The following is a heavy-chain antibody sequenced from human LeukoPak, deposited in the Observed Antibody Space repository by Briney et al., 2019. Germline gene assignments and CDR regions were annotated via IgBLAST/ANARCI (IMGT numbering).Heavy chain of an antibody. CDR3: ARASGGYYYYGMDV. D-gene: IGHD6-25*01. CDR1: GFTLNNAW. CDR2: INHSGST. J-gene: IGHJ6*02. Sequence: GSLRLSCAASGFTLNNAWMSWVRQAPGKGLEWIGEINHSGSTNYNPSLKSRVTISVDTSKNQFSLKLSSVTAADTAVYYCARASGGYYYYGMDVWGQGTTVTVSS. V-gene: IGHV4-34*01.